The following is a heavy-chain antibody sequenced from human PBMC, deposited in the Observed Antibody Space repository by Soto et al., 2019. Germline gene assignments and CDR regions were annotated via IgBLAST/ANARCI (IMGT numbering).Heavy chain of an antibody. CDR3: ARCRADYDILTGYYYSFDY. CDR1: GYTFTSYA. V-gene: IGHV1-3*01. D-gene: IGHD3-9*01. Sequence: GGSLRLSCAASGYTFTSYAMHWVRQAPGQRLEWMGWINAGNGNTKYSQKFQGRVTITRDTSASTAYMELSSLRSEDTAVYYCARCRADYDILTGYYYSFDYWGQGTLLTVSS. CDR2: INAGNGNT. J-gene: IGHJ4*02.